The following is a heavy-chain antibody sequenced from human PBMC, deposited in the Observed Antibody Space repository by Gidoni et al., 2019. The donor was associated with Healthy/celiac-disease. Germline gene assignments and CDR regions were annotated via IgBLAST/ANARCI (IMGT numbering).Heavy chain of an antibody. CDR2: INHSGST. Sequence: QVQLQQWGAGLLKPSETLSLTCAVYGGSFSGYYWSWIRQPPGKGLEWIGEINHSGSTNYNPSLKSRVTISVDTSKNQFSPKLSSVTAADTAVYYCARVITMVRGVVLPMDRRQYYFDYWGQGTLVTVSS. CDR3: ARVITMVRGVVLPMDRRQYYFDY. D-gene: IGHD3-10*01. V-gene: IGHV4-34*01. CDR1: GGSFSGYY. J-gene: IGHJ4*02.